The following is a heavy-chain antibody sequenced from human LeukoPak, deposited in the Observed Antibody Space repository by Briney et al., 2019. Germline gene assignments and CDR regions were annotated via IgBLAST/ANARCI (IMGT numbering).Heavy chain of an antibody. V-gene: IGHV4-30-4*08. Sequence: PSETLSLTCTVSGGSISSGDYYWSWIRQPPGKGLEWIGYIYYSGSTYYNPSLKSRVTISVDTSKNQFSLKLSSVTAADTAVYYCARDQWNYSSSPGAFDIWGQGTMVTVSS. CDR2: IYYSGST. J-gene: IGHJ3*02. CDR1: GGSISSGDYY. CDR3: ARDQWNYSSSPGAFDI. D-gene: IGHD6-6*01.